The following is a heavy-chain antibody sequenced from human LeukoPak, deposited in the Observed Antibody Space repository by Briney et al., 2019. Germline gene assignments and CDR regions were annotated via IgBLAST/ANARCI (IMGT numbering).Heavy chain of an antibody. J-gene: IGHJ6*03. CDR3: ARVPAAISPHYYYYMDV. Sequence: GGSLRLSCSPSGFTFSSYAMSWVRQAPGKGLGCVSAISVSGGSTYYADSVKVRFTISRDNSKNTLYLQMNSLRAEDTAVYYCARVPAAISPHYYYYMDVWGKGTTVTVSS. CDR1: GFTFSSYA. CDR2: ISVSGGST. D-gene: IGHD2-2*02. V-gene: IGHV3-23*01.